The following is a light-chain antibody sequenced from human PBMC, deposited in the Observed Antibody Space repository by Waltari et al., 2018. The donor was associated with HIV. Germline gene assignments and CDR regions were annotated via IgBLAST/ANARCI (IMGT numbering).Light chain of an antibody. V-gene: IGLV1-47*01. J-gene: IGLJ2*01. Sequence: SISCFGSSSNIGSNYVYWYQQLPGTAPNLLIYRNNQRPSGVPDRFSGSKSGTSASLAISGLRSEDEADYYCATWDDSLRGVVFGGGAKLTVL. CDR2: RNN. CDR3: ATWDDSLRGVV. CDR1: SSNIGSNY.